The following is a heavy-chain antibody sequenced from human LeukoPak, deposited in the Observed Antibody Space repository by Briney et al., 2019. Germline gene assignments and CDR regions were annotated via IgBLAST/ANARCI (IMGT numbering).Heavy chain of an antibody. CDR1: GGSISSSSYY. CDR2: IYYSGST. J-gene: IGHJ4*02. V-gene: IGHV4-39*01. D-gene: IGHD6-6*01. Sequence: KPSETLSLTCTVSGGSISSSSYYWGWIRQPPGKGLEWIGSIYYSGSTYYNPSLKSRVTISVDTSKNQFSLKLSSVTAADTAVYYCATSSIAARSFDYWGQGTLVTVSS. CDR3: ATSSIAARSFDY.